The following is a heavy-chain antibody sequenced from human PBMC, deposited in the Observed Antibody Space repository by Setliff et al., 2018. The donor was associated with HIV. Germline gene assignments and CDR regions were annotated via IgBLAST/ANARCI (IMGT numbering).Heavy chain of an antibody. V-gene: IGHV3-30*02. CDR3: AKEITMVRGVIRYYYGMDV. CDR1: GFTFSTYG. D-gene: IGHD3-10*01. CDR2: IRYDGSNK. Sequence: GGSLRLSCEASGFTFSTYGMHWVRQAPGKGLEWVAFIRYDGSNKYYADSVKGRFSISRDKSKNTLYLQMNNLMSEDTAVYYCAKEITMVRGVIRYYYGMDVWGQGTTVTVSS. J-gene: IGHJ6*02.